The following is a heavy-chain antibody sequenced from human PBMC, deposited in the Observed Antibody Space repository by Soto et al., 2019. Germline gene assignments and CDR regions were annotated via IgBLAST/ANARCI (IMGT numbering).Heavy chain of an antibody. CDR2: ISAYNGNT. Sequence: QVHLVQSGAEVKKPGASVKVSCKASGYTFTSYGISWVRQAPVQGLEWMGWISAYNGNTNYAQNLQGRVTMTTDKSTSTVYMELRSLRSDDTAVYFCARGPRCSGGSCHYYYYNCYMDVWGKGTTVTVSS. V-gene: IGHV1-18*01. J-gene: IGHJ6*03. D-gene: IGHD2-15*01. CDR1: GYTFTSYG. CDR3: ARGPRCSGGSCHYYYYNCYMDV.